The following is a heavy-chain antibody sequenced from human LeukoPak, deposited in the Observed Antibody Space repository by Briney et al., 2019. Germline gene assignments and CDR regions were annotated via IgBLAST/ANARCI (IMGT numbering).Heavy chain of an antibody. CDR3: ARGPAATVVILFDY. CDR2: IKQDGSEK. Sequence: GGSLSLSCAAAGFSFSSYWMSWVRQAPGKGLGWVAKIKQDGSEKCYVDSVKGRFTISRDNAKNSLYLQMNRLRAEDTAVYYCARGPAATVVILFDYWGQGTLVTVSS. J-gene: IGHJ4*02. D-gene: IGHD4-23*01. V-gene: IGHV3-7*01. CDR1: GFSFSSYW.